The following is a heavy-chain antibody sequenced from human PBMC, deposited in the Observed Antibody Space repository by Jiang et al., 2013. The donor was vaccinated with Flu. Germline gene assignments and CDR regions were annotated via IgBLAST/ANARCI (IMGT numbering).Heavy chain of an antibody. CDR1: RDSISNNVVA. CDR3: VRDYNWAFDS. CDR2: TRYISRWLT. Sequence: TLSLTCVIVRDSISNNVVAWNWIRQSPSRGLEWLGKTRYISRWLTEYSVSMQGRITINPDTSRNQLSLQLDSATPDDTAIYYCVRDYNWAFDSWGQGTLVTVSS. V-gene: IGHV6-1*01. D-gene: IGHD1-1*01. J-gene: IGHJ4*02.